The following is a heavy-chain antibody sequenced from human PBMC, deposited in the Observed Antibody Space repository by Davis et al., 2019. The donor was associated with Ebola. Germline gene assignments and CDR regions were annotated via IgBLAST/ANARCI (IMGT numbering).Heavy chain of an antibody. CDR2: TWYDGSYK. D-gene: IGHD3-10*01. Sequence: PGGSLRLSCVASGFTFSISGMHWVRQAPGKGLEWVAVTWYDGSYKYYGDSVKGRFTISRDNSKNTLYLQMNNLRVDDTAVYYCAKDEAGGEGDALDIWGQGTMVTVSS. J-gene: IGHJ3*02. CDR1: GFTFSISG. V-gene: IGHV3-33*06. CDR3: AKDEAGGEGDALDI.